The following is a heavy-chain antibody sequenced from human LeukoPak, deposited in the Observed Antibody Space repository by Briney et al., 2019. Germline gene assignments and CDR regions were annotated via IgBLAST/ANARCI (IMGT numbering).Heavy chain of an antibody. V-gene: IGHV3-64D*06. CDR2: ISGSGNGGSI. Sequence: PGGSLRLSCSASGFVFSIYTMYRVRQAPGKGPEYVSTISGSGNGGSIYYADSVEGRFTISRDDSKSILYLQMNGPRSEDTAVYYCVKDFGRVRGTPDSWGQGTLVTVSS. J-gene: IGHJ4*02. CDR3: VKDFGRVRGTPDS. CDR1: GFVFSIYT. D-gene: IGHD3-16*01.